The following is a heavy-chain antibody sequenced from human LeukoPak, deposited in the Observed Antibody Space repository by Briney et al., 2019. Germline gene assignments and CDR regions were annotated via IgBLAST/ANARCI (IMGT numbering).Heavy chain of an antibody. Sequence: PGGSLRLSCAASGFTFNSFWMYWVRHAPGKGLLWVARINSDGIRTSHADSVQGRFTISRDNANNTLYLQMNSLRVEDTAVYYCARGGSGSGYHYYYYYMTSGAKGPRSPSP. J-gene: IGHJ6*03. CDR1: GFTFNSFW. CDR2: INSDGIRT. CDR3: ARGGSGSGYHYYYYYMTS. V-gene: IGHV3-74*01. D-gene: IGHD3-22*01.